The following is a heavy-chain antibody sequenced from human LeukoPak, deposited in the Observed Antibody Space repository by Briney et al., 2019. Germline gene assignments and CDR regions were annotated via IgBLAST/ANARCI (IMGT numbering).Heavy chain of an antibody. J-gene: IGHJ4*02. V-gene: IGHV1-46*01. Sequence: GASVKVSCKASGYTFTYHYIHLVRQAPGQGLKWMGIINPSNGGTNYAQRFQGRVTMTRDTSTSTVYMELSSLDSEDTAVYYCARESDVGKDFDCWGQGTLVTASS. CDR3: ARESDVGKDFDC. CDR2: INPSNGGT. D-gene: IGHD1-1*01. CDR1: GYTFTYHY.